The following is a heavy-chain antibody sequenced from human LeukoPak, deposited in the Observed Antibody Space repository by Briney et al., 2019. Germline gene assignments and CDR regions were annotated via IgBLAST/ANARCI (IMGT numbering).Heavy chain of an antibody. CDR3: ARDYARAVEY. Sequence: PGGSLRLSCTASGFTFNSYWMQWFRQDPGKGLVWVSRISTDGSTTRYADSVKGRFTISRDNAKSTLYLQMNSLRAEDTAVYYCARDYARAVEYWGQGTLATVSS. CDR2: ISTDGSTT. D-gene: IGHD2-2*01. V-gene: IGHV3-74*01. J-gene: IGHJ4*02. CDR1: GFTFNSYW.